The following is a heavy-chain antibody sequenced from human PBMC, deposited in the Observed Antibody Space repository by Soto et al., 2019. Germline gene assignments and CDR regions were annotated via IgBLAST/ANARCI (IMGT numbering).Heavy chain of an antibody. Sequence: QVQLVQSGAEVKNPGASVKVSCKASGYTFTSYDIHWVRQATGQGLEWMGCMNPNSGYTDYAQKFQGRVTMTRNTSIITAYMELSSLRSEDTAVYYCARGRGWRDYWGQGTLVSVSS. V-gene: IGHV1-8*01. J-gene: IGHJ4*02. CDR1: GYTFTSYD. CDR3: ARGRGWRDY. CDR2: MNPNSGYT. D-gene: IGHD6-19*01.